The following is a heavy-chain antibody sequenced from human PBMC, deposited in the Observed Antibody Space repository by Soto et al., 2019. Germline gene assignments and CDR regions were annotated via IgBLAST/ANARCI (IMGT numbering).Heavy chain of an antibody. CDR3: AKDTYSSSWSRGNWFDP. D-gene: IGHD6-13*01. CDR2: ISGSGGST. V-gene: IGHV3-23*01. Sequence: GGSLRLSCAASGFTFSSYAMSWVRQAPGKGLEWVSAISGSGGSTYYADSVKGRFTISRDNSKNTLYLQMNSLRAEDTAVYYCAKDTYSSSWSRGNWFDPWGQGTLVTVSS. J-gene: IGHJ5*02. CDR1: GFTFSSYA.